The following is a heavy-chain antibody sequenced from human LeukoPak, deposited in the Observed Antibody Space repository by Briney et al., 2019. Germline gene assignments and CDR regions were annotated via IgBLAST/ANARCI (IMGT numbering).Heavy chain of an antibody. V-gene: IGHV3-30-3*01. CDR2: ISYDGSNK. CDR3: ARGRFGELYDAFAI. Sequence: GRSLRLSCAASGFTLRSYAMDWVREAPGKGLEGVAVISYDGSNKYYADSVEGRFTISRDNSKNTLYLQMNSLRAEDTAVYYRARGRFGELYDAFAIWGQGTMVTVSS. J-gene: IGHJ3*02. D-gene: IGHD3-10*01. CDR1: GFTLRSYA.